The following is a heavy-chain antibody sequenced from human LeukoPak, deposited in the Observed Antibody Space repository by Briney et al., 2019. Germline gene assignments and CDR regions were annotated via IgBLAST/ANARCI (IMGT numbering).Heavy chain of an antibody. CDR3: ARPLGYCSGGSCYSLEGNWFDP. Sequence: ASVKVSCKASGYTFTSYGISWVRQAPGQGLEWMGWINAYNGNTNYAQKLQGRVTMTTDTSTSTAYMELRSLRSDDTAVYYCARPLGYCSGGSCYSLEGNWFDPWGQGTLVTVSS. V-gene: IGHV1-18*01. J-gene: IGHJ5*02. CDR2: INAYNGNT. D-gene: IGHD2-15*01. CDR1: GYTFTSYG.